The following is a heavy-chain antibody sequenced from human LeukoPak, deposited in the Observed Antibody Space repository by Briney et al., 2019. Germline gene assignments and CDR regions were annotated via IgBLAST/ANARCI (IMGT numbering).Heavy chain of an antibody. CDR1: GFTFSNYK. CDR3: ARDDPRWGTSGDD. CDR2: ISSTSTYI. D-gene: IGHD7-27*01. J-gene: IGHJ4*02. Sequence: PAGTLSLSCAASGFTFSNYKMNWVRQAPGKGLEWVSFISSTSTYIYYADSLKGRFTISRDNAKNSLYLQMNSLRAEDTAVYYCARDDPRWGTSGDDWGQGSLVTVSS. V-gene: IGHV3-21*01.